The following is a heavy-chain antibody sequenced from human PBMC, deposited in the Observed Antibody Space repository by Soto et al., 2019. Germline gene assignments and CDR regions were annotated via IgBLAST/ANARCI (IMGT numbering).Heavy chain of an antibody. CDR1: GYTFTGSG. CDR3: TREAGWQRMVPYD. D-gene: IGHD6-25*01. V-gene: IGHV1-18*04. J-gene: IGHJ4*02. CDR2: ISAFNGDT. Sequence: QVQLVQSGSEVKKPGASVNVSCKAFGYTFTGSGFSWVRQVPGHGLEWLGWISAFNGDTQYAQTMKGRLTVTTDTSTTTVHMQLRSLTPADTAVYYCTREAGWQRMVPYDWGQGTLVSVS.